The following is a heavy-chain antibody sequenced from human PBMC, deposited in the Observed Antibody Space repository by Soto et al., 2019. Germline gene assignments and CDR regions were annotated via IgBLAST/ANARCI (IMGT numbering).Heavy chain of an antibody. J-gene: IGHJ4*02. CDR1: GFTFSDYY. D-gene: IGHD3-9*01. CDR2: ISSSSSNT. Sequence: QVQLVESGGGLVQPGGSLRLSCAASGFTFSDYYMSWIRQAPGKGLEWVSYISSSSSNTNYADSVKGRFTISRDNAKNSLYLQMNSLRAEDTAVYYCARTAYDILTGYRPYYFDYWGQGTLVTVSS. V-gene: IGHV3-11*05. CDR3: ARTAYDILTGYRPYYFDY.